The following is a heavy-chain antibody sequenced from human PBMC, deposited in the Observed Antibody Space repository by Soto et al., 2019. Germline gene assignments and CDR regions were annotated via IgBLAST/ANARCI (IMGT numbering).Heavy chain of an antibody. CDR1: GITFSNYW. J-gene: IGHJ3*02. CDR3: AIDQDVSSDAFDI. V-gene: IGHV3-7*01. Sequence: EVHLVESGGGLVQPGGSLRLSCAASGITFSNYWMTWVRQAPGKGLEWVATIKQDGSEKYYVDSVKGRFTISRDNAKNSLYLQMNILRAEDTALYYCAIDQDVSSDAFDIWGQGTMVTVSS. D-gene: IGHD3-16*01. CDR2: IKQDGSEK.